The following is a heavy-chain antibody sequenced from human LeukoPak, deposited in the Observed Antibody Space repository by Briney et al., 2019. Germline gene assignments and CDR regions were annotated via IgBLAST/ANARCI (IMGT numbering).Heavy chain of an antibody. D-gene: IGHD4-17*01. CDR2: IWYDGSNK. Sequence: GRSLRLSCAASGFTFSSYGMHWVRQAPGKGLEWVAVIWYDGSNKYYADSVKGRFTISRDNSKNTLYLQMNSLRAKDTAVYYCARDYARSDYGDYVRSTPSGMDAWGQGTTVTVSS. V-gene: IGHV3-33*01. CDR1: GFTFSSYG. CDR3: ARDYARSDYGDYVRSTPSGMDA. J-gene: IGHJ6*02.